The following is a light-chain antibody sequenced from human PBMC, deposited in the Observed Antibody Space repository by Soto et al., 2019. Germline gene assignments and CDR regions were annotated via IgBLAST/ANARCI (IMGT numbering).Light chain of an antibody. CDR3: QQYRDWPLT. J-gene: IGKJ4*01. CDR2: GAS. CDR1: QTLYNN. V-gene: IGKV3-15*01. Sequence: EIVMTQSPATLSVSPGERATLSCRASQTLYNNLAWYQQKLGQAPRLLIYGASARATDIPARFSGSGYGTEVTLTISGLQSEDFAIYYCQQYRDWPLTFGGGTKVEIK.